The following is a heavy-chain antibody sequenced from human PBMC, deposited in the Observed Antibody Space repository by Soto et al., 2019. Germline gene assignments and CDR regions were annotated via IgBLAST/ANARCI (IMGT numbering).Heavy chain of an antibody. CDR1: GGCICRYY. V-gene: IGHV4-59*01. Sequence: TLSLTFTVSGGCICRYYWSWYRQPPGKGLEWIGYIYYSGSTNYNPSLKRRVNISVDTSKNQFSLKLSSVTAADTAVYYCARELANSNPYYLDYWGQGTLVTISS. J-gene: IGHJ4*02. D-gene: IGHD4-4*01. CDR3: ARELANSNPYYLDY. CDR2: IYYSGST.